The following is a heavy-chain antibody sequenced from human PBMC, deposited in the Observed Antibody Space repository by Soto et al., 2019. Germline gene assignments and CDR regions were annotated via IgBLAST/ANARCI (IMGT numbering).Heavy chain of an antibody. CDR3: AKAREVTLVRISLAQ. CDR2: IYSGGST. J-gene: IGHJ4*02. D-gene: IGHD3-10*01. V-gene: IGHV3-53*01. Sequence: GSLRLSCAASGFTVSSNYMSWVRQAPGKGLEWVSVIYSGGSTYYADSVKGRFTISRDNSKNTLYLQMNSLRAEDTAIYYCAKAREVTLVRISLAQWGQGTLVTVSS. CDR1: GFTVSSNY.